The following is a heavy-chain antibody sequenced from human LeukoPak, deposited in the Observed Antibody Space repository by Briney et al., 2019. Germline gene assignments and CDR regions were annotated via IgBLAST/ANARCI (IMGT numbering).Heavy chain of an antibody. CDR1: GGSISTSSYY. CDR3: ARQVTFGYAFAYYFDY. CDR2: IHNSEST. Sequence: SETLSLTCTVSGGSISTSSYYWGWIRQPPGKGLEWIGNIHNSESTYYNPSLKSRVTMSVDTSKNQFSLKLSSVTAADTAVYYCARQVTFGYAFAYYFDYWGQGTLVTVSS. V-gene: IGHV4-39*01. J-gene: IGHJ4*02. D-gene: IGHD5-18*01.